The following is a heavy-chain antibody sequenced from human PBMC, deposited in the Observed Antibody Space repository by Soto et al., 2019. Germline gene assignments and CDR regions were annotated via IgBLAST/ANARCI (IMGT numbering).Heavy chain of an antibody. D-gene: IGHD1-26*01. CDR2: IYYSGST. CDR3: ARDRLLNHYYYYYGMDV. J-gene: IGHJ6*02. V-gene: IGHV4-31*03. CDR1: GGSISSGGYY. Sequence: QVQLQESGPGLVKPSQTLSLTCTVSGGSISSGGYYWSWIRQHPGKGLEWIGYIYYSGSTYYNPSLKSRVTISVDTSKNQFSLKLSSVTAADTAVYYCARDRLLNHYYYYYGMDVWGQGTTVTVSS.